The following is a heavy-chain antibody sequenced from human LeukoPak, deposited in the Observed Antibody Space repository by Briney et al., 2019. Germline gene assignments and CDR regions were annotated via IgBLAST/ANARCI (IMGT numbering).Heavy chain of an antibody. Sequence: SETLSLTCAVYGGSFSGYHWSWIRQPPGKGLEWIGEITHGEAANYNPSLKSRITISMDTSKNQFSLKLSSVTAADTAMYYCARANFLGYCTNGVCPGGGLPFDYWGQGTLVTVSS. J-gene: IGHJ4*02. CDR1: GGSFSGYH. CDR2: ITHGEAA. CDR3: ARANFLGYCTNGVCPGGGLPFDY. D-gene: IGHD2-8*01. V-gene: IGHV4-34*01.